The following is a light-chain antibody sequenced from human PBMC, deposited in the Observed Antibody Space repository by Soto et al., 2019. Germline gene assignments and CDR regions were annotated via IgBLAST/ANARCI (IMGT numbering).Light chain of an antibody. V-gene: IGKV1-5*01. CDR3: QQYNSYSWT. Sequence: DIQMTQSPSTLSASVGDRVTITCRASQSITIWLAWYQQKPGKAPKLLIFDASSLESGVPSRFSGIGSGTEFTFTIISLQPDDFATYYCQQYNSYSWTFGQGTKVDIK. CDR2: DAS. CDR1: QSITIW. J-gene: IGKJ1*01.